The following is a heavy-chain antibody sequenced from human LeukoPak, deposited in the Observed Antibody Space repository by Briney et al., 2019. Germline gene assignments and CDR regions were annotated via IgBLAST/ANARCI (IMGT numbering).Heavy chain of an antibody. CDR3: ARGETGYDFWSGYYPTFDY. CDR2: IYHSGST. D-gene: IGHD3-3*01. Sequence: SETLSLTCAVSGGSISSGGYSWSWIRQPPGKGLEWIGYIYHSGSTYYNPSLKSRVTISVDRSKNQFSLKLSSVTAADTAVYYCARGETGYDFWSGYYPTFDYWGQGTPVTVSS. V-gene: IGHV4-30-2*01. CDR1: GGSISSGGYS. J-gene: IGHJ4*02.